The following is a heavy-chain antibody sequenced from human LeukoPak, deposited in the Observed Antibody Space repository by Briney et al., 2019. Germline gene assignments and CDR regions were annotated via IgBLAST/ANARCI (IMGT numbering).Heavy chain of an antibody. J-gene: IGHJ4*02. V-gene: IGHV3-30-3*01. Sequence: GGSLRLSCAASGFTFSSYAMHWVRQAPGKGLEWVAVISYDGSNKYYADSVKGRFTISRDNSKNTLYLQMNSLRAEDTAVYYCARDEGVSFDYWGQGILVTVSS. CDR2: ISYDGSNK. CDR1: GFTFSSYA. CDR3: ARDEGVSFDY.